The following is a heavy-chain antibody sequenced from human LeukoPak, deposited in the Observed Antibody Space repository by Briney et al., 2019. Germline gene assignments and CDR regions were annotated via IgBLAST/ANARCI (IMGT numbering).Heavy chain of an antibody. CDR2: IYYSGST. J-gene: IGHJ4*02. Sequence: SETLSLTCTVSGGSISSYYWSWIRQPPGKGLEWIGYIYYSGSTNYNPSLKSRVTISVDTSKNQFSLKLSSVTAADTAVYYCAREPPGLYGDYDYWGQGTLVTVSS. D-gene: IGHD2-2*02. CDR3: AREPPGLYGDYDY. V-gene: IGHV4-59*01. CDR1: GGSISSYY.